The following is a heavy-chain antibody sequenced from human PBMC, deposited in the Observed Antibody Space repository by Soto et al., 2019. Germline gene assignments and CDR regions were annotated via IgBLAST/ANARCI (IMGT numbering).Heavy chain of an antibody. Sequence: GGSLRHSCAASGFTFSSYLMCCVRQAPGKGLEGLVNGKQDGGVKYCGDSVKGRFTISRDNARSSLYLQMNSPRAEDTAVYDCPRGSGTAAAGRDCYYRMEGWGQGTTSTASS. D-gene: IGHD6-13*01. CDR1: GFTFSSYL. CDR3: PRGSGTAAAGRDCYYRMEG. V-gene: IGHV3-7*03. J-gene: IGHJ6*01. CDR2: GKQDGGVK.